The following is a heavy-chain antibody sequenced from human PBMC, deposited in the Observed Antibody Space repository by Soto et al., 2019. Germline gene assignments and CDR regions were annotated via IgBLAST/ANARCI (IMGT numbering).Heavy chain of an antibody. J-gene: IGHJ4*02. Sequence: QLQLQESGPGLVKPSETLSLTCTVSGGSVSSSDYYWGWIRQPPGKELEWIGAVFYSGTTYYMPSLKSRVTISVDTAKTRFSLNLRSVTAADTAVYYCARQTGGFGYYFDYWGQGALVTVSS. CDR1: GGSVSSSDYY. CDR3: ARQTGGFGYYFDY. CDR2: VFYSGTT. D-gene: IGHD3-16*01. V-gene: IGHV4-39*01.